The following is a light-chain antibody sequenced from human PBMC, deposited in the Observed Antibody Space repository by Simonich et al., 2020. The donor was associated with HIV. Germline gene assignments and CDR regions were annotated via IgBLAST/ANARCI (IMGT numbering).Light chain of an antibody. V-gene: IGKV1-NL1*01. CDR3: QQYYSTPT. Sequence: DIQMTQSPSSLSASVGDRVTITCRAGQGISKSLAWYQQKPGKAPKLLLYGASRLESGVPSRFSGSGSGTDFTLTISSLQPEDFAIYYCQQYYSTPTFGQGTKVEI. CDR1: QGISKS. CDR2: GAS. J-gene: IGKJ1*01.